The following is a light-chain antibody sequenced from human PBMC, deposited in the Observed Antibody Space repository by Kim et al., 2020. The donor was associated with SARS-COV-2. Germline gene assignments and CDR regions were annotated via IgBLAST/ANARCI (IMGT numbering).Light chain of an antibody. Sequence: ALGQTVKIRCQGDSLRSYYASWYQQKPGQAPVLVFYGKNNRPSGIPDRFSGSYSGNTASLTITAAQAEDEADYYCNSRESSANHWMFGGGTQLTVL. CDR3: NSRESSANHWM. CDR2: GKN. V-gene: IGLV3-19*01. J-gene: IGLJ3*02. CDR1: SLRSYY.